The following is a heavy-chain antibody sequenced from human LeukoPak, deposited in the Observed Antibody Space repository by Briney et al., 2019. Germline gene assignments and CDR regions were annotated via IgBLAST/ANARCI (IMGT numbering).Heavy chain of an antibody. J-gene: IGHJ3*02. CDR2: IGYSGSGT. CDR1: GFTFSSSA. Sequence: GGSLRLSCAASGFTFSSSAMAWVRHAPGKGLEWVSTIGYSGSGTYYADSVKGRFSISRGNSKNTLYLQMNSLRAEDPPVYYCAKDRRAMVRGAMGDAFDIWGQGTMVTVPS. CDR3: AKDRRAMVRGAMGDAFDI. V-gene: IGHV3-23*01. D-gene: IGHD3-10*01.